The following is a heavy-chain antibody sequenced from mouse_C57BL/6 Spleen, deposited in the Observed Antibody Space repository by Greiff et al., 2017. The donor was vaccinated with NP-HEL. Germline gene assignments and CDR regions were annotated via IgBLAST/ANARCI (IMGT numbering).Heavy chain of an antibody. CDR3: ARKTDDGYYLAWFAY. Sequence: QVQLKESGPGLVQPSQSLSITCTVSGFSLTSYGVHWVRQSPGKGLEWLGVIWSGGSTDYNAAFISRLSISKDNSKSQVFFKMNSLQADDTAIYYCARKTDDGYYLAWFAYWGQGTLVTVSA. D-gene: IGHD2-3*01. V-gene: IGHV2-2*01. CDR2: IWSGGST. J-gene: IGHJ3*01. CDR1: GFSLTSYG.